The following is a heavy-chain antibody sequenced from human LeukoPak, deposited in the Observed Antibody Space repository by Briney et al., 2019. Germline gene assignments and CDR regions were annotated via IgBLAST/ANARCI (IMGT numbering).Heavy chain of an antibody. CDR1: GDSIITTNW. CDR2: VHLNGAT. Sequence: SVTVSLTCGVSGDSIITTNWWSWVRPPPGTWLEGIGEVHLNGATNYNPSLERRVSMSIDKSTNQLSLKLSSVTAADTATYYCTRESGAFSPFGFWGRGTGVTVSS. D-gene: IGHD1-26*01. V-gene: IGHV4-4*02. CDR3: TRESGAFSPFGF. J-gene: IGHJ4*02.